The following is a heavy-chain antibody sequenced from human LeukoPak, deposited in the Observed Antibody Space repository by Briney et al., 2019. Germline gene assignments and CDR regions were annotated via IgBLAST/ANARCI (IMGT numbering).Heavy chain of an antibody. CDR3: ARPNRDYGDYGY. D-gene: IGHD4-17*01. V-gene: IGHV4-30-4*01. CDR1: GGSISSGDYY. Sequence: TSETLSLTCTVSGGSISSGDYYWSWIRQPPGKGLEWIGYIYYSGSTYYNPSLKSRVTISVDTSKNQFSLKLSSVTAADTAVYYCARPNRDYGDYGYWGRGTLVTVSS. CDR2: IYYSGST. J-gene: IGHJ4*02.